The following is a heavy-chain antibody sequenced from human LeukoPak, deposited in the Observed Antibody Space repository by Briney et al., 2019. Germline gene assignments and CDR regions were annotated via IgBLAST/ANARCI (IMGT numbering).Heavy chain of an antibody. V-gene: IGHV4-4*09. CDR1: GGSISSYY. CDR2: IYTSGST. J-gene: IGHJ4*02. CDR3: ARGGQQLVLGFDY. D-gene: IGHD6-13*01. Sequence: SETLSLTCTVSGGSISSYYWSWIRQPPGKGLEWIGYIYTSGSTNYNPSLKSRVTISVDTSKNQFYLKLSSVTAADTAVYYCARGGQQLVLGFDYWGQGALVTVSS.